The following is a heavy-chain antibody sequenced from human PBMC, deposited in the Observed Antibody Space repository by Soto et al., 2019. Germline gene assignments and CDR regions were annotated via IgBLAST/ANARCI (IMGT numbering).Heavy chain of an antibody. J-gene: IGHJ5*02. CDR3: ARGVGSGSYYNQYNWFDP. CDR2: IYYRGST. CDR1: GGSIRSGDNY. Sequence: PSETLSLTCTVSGGSIRSGDNYWSWIRQTPGKGLEWIGYIYYRGSTYYNQSLKSRVTISVDTSMNQFSLTLTSVTAADTAVYYCARGVGSGSYYNQYNWFDPWGQGTLVTVSS. V-gene: IGHV4-30-4*01. D-gene: IGHD3-10*01.